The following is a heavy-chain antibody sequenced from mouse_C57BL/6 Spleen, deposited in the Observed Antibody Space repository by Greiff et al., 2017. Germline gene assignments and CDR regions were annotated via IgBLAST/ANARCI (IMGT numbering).Heavy chain of an antibody. V-gene: IGHV1-18*01. CDR1: GYTFTDYN. CDR3: ASGGPHFDY. J-gene: IGHJ2*01. CDR2: INPNNGGT. Sequence: VQLQQPGAELVKPGASVKIPCKASGYTFTDYNMDWVKQSHGKSLEWIGDINPNNGGTIYNQKFKGKATLTVDKSSSTAYMELRSLTSEDTAVYYCASGGPHFDYWGQGTTLTVSS.